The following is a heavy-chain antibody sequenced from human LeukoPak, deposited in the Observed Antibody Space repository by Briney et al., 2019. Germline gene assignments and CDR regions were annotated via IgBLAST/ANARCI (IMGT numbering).Heavy chain of an antibody. Sequence: SETLSLTCTVSGGSISSYYWSWIRQPPGKGLEWIGYIYYSGSTNYNPSLKSRVTISVDTSKNQFSLKLSSVTAADSAVYYCARDAPGNRAVDVWGKGTTVTVSS. D-gene: IGHD4-23*01. CDR1: GGSISSYY. CDR3: ARDAPGNRAVDV. CDR2: IYYSGST. J-gene: IGHJ6*04. V-gene: IGHV4-59*01.